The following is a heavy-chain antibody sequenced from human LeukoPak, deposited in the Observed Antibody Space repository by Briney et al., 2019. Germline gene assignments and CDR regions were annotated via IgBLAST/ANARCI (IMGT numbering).Heavy chain of an antibody. CDR3: ARAVSSGYDPFDY. J-gene: IGHJ4*02. CDR2: IGGSGSDT. Sequence: GGSLRLSCAASGFTFSDDYMTWIRQVPGKGLESIAYIGGSGSDTNYADSVRGRFTISRDNSKNTLYLQMNSLRAEDTAVYYCARAVSSGYDPFDYWGQGTLVTVSS. V-gene: IGHV3-11*05. CDR1: GFTFSDDY. D-gene: IGHD3-22*01.